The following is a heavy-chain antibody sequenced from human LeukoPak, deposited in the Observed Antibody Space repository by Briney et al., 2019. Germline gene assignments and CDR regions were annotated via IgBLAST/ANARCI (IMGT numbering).Heavy chain of an antibody. D-gene: IGHD2-2*01. V-gene: IGHV3-21*01. J-gene: IGHJ4*02. Sequence: GGSLRLYCAASGFTFSSYSMNWGRQAPGKGLEWVSSISSSSSYIYYADSVKGRFTISRDNAKNSLYLQMNSLRAEDTAVYYCASNLGYCSSTSCYRRFDYWGQGTLVTVSS. CDR1: GFTFSSYS. CDR2: ISSSSSYI. CDR3: ASNLGYCSSTSCYRRFDY.